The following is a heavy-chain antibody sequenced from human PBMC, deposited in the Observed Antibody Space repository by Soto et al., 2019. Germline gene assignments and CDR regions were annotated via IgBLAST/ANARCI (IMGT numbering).Heavy chain of an antibody. J-gene: IGHJ4*02. CDR2: ISANDVGT. V-gene: IGHV3-23*01. D-gene: IGHD1-20*01. Sequence: GGSLRLSCEASGFTLRNYAMTWIRQAPGKGLEWVSLISANDVGTYYAESVKTRFTISTDQSRNTVYLQMDSLRADDTAIYYCAKAKNDYNWDNRPPFDYWGQGTLVTSPQ. CDR3: AKAKNDYNWDNRPPFDY. CDR1: GFTLRNYA.